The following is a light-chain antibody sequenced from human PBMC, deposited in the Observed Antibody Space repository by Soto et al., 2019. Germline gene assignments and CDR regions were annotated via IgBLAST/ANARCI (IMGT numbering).Light chain of an antibody. CDR1: QSVWSSY. J-gene: IGKJ3*01. CDR2: GAS. Sequence: EIVLTQSPGTLSLSPGERATLSCRASQSVWSSYLAWYQQKPGQTTRLLIYGASSRATGIPDRFSGSGSGTDFTLTISRLEPEDFAVYYCLQYGSSPFTFGPGTKVDVK. CDR3: LQYGSSPFT. V-gene: IGKV3-20*01.